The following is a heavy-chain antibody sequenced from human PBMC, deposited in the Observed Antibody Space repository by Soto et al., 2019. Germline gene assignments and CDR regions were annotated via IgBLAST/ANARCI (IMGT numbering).Heavy chain of an antibody. CDR3: NTDPGDYEDL. CDR2: IKNKADGGTT. D-gene: IGHD4-17*01. J-gene: IGHJ4*02. Sequence: XESLSLSFAASGITFTNACVSWVRQAPGKGLEWVGRIKNKADGGTTDYAAPVRGRFTISRDDSKNTLFLQMNSLETEDTAVYYCNTDPGDYEDLWGQGTLVTVSS. V-gene: IGHV3-15*01. CDR1: GITFTNAC.